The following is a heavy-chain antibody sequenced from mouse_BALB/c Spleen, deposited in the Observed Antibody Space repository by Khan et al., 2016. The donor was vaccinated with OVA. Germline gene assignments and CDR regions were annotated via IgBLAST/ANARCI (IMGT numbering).Heavy chain of an antibody. J-gene: IGHJ2*01. V-gene: IGHV1S137*01. D-gene: IGHD2-3*01. CDR2: ISTYSGNT. Sequence: QVQLQQSGPELVRPGVSVKISCKGSGYTFTDYAMYWVKQSHAESLEWIGLISTYSGNTNYNQKFKGKATMTVDKPSNPAYMEHDRLTSAESAIYYCASPADDGYYDYWGQGTTLTVSS. CDR3: ASPADDGYYDY. CDR1: GYTFTDYA.